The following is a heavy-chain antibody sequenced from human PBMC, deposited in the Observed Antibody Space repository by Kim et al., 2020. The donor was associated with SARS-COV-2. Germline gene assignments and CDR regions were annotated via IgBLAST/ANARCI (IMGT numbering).Heavy chain of an antibody. CDR2: ISYDGSNK. D-gene: IGHD6-19*01. CDR3: AKGSMAAYYYYYYGMDV. CDR1: GFTFSSYG. V-gene: IGHV3-30*18. Sequence: GGSLRLFCAASGFTFSSYGMHWVRQAPGKGLEWVAVISYDGSNKYYADSVKGRFTISRDNSKNTLYLQMNSLRAEDTAVYYCAKGSMAAYYYYYYGMDVWGQGTTVTVSS. J-gene: IGHJ6*02.